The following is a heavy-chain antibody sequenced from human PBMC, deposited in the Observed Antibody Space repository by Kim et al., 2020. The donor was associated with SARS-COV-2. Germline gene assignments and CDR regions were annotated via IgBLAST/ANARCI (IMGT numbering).Heavy chain of an antibody. D-gene: IGHD1-26*01. V-gene: IGHV1-46*01. Sequence: ASVKVSCKASGYTFTSYYMHWVRQAPGQGLEWMGIINPSGGSTSYAQKFQGRVTMTRDTSTSTVYMELSSLRSEDTAVYYCARDKEGSPKPSLSLDYWGQGTLVTVSS. J-gene: IGHJ4*02. CDR2: INPSGGST. CDR1: GYTFTSYY. CDR3: ARDKEGSPKPSLSLDY.